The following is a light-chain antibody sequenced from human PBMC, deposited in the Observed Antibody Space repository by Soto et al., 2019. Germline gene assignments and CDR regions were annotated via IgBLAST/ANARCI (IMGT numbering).Light chain of an antibody. Sequence: AIRMTQSPSSLSASTGDRVTITCRASQGIRSYLAWYQQKPGKAPKLLIYAASTLQSGVPSRFSCSGSGTDFTLTISWLQAEDFATYYCQQYYSYPRTFGQGTKLEIK. J-gene: IGKJ1*01. CDR2: AAS. CDR1: QGIRSY. CDR3: QQYYSYPRT. V-gene: IGKV1-8*01.